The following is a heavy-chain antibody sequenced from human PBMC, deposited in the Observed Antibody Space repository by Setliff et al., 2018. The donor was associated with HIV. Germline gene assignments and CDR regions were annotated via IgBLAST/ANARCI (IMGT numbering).Heavy chain of an antibody. CDR1: GGSISSYY. V-gene: IGHV4-39*07. J-gene: IGHJ3*02. CDR2: IYHNGNT. D-gene: IGHD4-4*01. Sequence: SETLSLTCNVSGGSISSYYWGWIRQPPGKGLEWIASIYHNGNTYYNPSLKSRVTMSVDTSKNQFSLKLSSVTAADTAVYYCATSLITVPPDAFDIWGQGTMVTVSS. CDR3: ATSLITVPPDAFDI.